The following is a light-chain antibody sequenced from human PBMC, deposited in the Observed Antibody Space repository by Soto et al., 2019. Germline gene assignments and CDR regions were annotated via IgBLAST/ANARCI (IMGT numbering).Light chain of an antibody. CDR3: QQYGSSGT. CDR2: GAS. CDR1: QSVSNNY. Sequence: ESVLSPSTGTLSLSPRERATPSCRASQSVSNNYLAWYQQKPGQAPRLLIYGASNRATGIPDRFSGSGSGTDFTLTISRLEPEDFAVYYCQQYGSSGTFGQGTKVDIK. J-gene: IGKJ1*01. V-gene: IGKV3-20*01.